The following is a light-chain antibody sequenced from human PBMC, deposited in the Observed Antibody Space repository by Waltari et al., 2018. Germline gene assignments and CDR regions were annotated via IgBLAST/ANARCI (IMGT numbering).Light chain of an antibody. CDR2: DTS. CDR1: QGVNRY. CDR3: QQRANWPLT. V-gene: IGKV3-11*01. J-gene: IGKJ4*01. Sequence: ELVFTHSPGTLSLSPGERATLSCRASQGVNRYLAWYPQKPGLAPRLLIYDTSNWATGSPGRVIGSGSGTDFSLTITSLESEDFAVYYWQQRANWPLTFGGGTKVEIK.